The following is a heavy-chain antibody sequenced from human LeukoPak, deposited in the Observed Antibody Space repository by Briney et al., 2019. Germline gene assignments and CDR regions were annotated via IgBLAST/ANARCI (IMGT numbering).Heavy chain of an antibody. D-gene: IGHD3-22*01. CDR2: IRSKANSYAT. V-gene: IGHV3-73*01. Sequence: GGSLRLSCAASGVTFSGSAMHWVRQASGKGLEWVGRIRSKANSYATAYAASVKGRFTISRDDSKNTAYLQMNSLKTEDTAVYYCTSSHYYDSSDYPTLIDYWGQGTLVTVSS. CDR3: TSSHYYDSSDYPTLIDY. CDR1: GVTFSGSA. J-gene: IGHJ4*02.